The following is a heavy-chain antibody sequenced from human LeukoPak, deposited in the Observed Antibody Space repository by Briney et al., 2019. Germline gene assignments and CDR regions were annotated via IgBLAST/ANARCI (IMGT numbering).Heavy chain of an antibody. Sequence: PGESLKISCKGSGYNFSTYWIGWVRQMPGKGLEWMGIIYPGDSDTRYSPSFQGHVTISADKSISTAYLQWSSLQASDTAMYYCARTAGVGDWFDPWGQGTLVTVSS. J-gene: IGHJ5*02. CDR1: GYNFSTYW. CDR2: IYPGDSDT. D-gene: IGHD7-27*01. V-gene: IGHV5-51*01. CDR3: ARTAGVGDWFDP.